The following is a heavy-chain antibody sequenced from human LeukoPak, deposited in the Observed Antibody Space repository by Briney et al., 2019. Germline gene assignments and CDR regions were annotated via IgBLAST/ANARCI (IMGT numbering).Heavy chain of an antibody. CDR2: IRDDGSEK. Sequence: GGSLRLSCAASGFTFSSYWMTWVRQAPGKGLEWVANIRDDGSEKYYVDSVKGRFTISRDNAKNTLYLQMNSLRAEDTAVYYCAREGVTYYYGSGPPRGAFDIWGQGTMVTVSS. V-gene: IGHV3-7*01. D-gene: IGHD3-10*01. J-gene: IGHJ3*02. CDR3: AREGVTYYYGSGPPRGAFDI. CDR1: GFTFSSYW.